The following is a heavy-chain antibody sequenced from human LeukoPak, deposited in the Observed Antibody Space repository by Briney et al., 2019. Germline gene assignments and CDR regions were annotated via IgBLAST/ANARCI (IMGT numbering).Heavy chain of an antibody. CDR3: ARRTSNWYYFDF. CDR1: GDSISSSSCW. CDR2: IYSSGST. Sequence: SETLSLTCSVSGDSISSSSCWWGWIRQPPGKGLEWIGTIYSSGSTYYNPPLESRVTISVDTSKNQFSLRLTSVTAADTAVYYCARRTSNWYYFDFWGQGTLVTVSS. J-gene: IGHJ4*02. V-gene: IGHV4-39*01. D-gene: IGHD6-13*01.